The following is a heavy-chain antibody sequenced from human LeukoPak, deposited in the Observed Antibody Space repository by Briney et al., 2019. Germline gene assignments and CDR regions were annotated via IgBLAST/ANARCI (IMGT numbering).Heavy chain of an antibody. Sequence: GRSLRLSCAASGFTFSSYAMHWVRQAPGKGLEWVAVISYDGSNKYYADSVKGRFTISRDNSKNTLYLQMNNLRAEDTAVYYRARDVRLQLVYYFDYWGQGTLVTVSS. CDR3: ARDVRLQLVYYFDY. D-gene: IGHD6-13*01. CDR1: GFTFSSYA. CDR2: ISYDGSNK. J-gene: IGHJ4*02. V-gene: IGHV3-30*04.